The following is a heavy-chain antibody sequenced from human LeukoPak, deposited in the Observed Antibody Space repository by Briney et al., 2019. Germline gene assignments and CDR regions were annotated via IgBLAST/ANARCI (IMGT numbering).Heavy chain of an antibody. CDR3: ARAGYSYGTGYYFDY. D-gene: IGHD5-18*01. CDR2: IYYSGAT. J-gene: IGHJ4*02. CDR1: GGSISSYY. V-gene: IGHV4-59*01. Sequence: SETLSLTCTVSGGSISSYYWSWIRLPPGKGLEWIGYIYYSGATYYNPSLKSRVTISLDTSKNQFSLKLSSVTAADAAVYYCARAGYSYGTGYYFDYWGQGALVTVSS.